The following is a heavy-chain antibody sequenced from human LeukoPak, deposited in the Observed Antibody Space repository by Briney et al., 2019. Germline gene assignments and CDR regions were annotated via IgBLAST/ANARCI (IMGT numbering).Heavy chain of an antibody. CDR3: ARGSLYDSSGYYPYWGQGTLVSVSSDV. CDR2: ISSSTSII. Sequence: GGSLRLSCAASGFSISYYSMNWVRQAPGKGLEWVSYISSSTSIIYYAASVKGRFTISRDNAKNSLFLQMNSLRDEDMAVYYCARGSLYDSSGYYPYWGQGTLVSVSSDVWGQGTTVTVSS. D-gene: IGHD3-22*01. V-gene: IGHV3-48*02. CDR1: GFSISYYS. J-gene: IGHJ6*02.